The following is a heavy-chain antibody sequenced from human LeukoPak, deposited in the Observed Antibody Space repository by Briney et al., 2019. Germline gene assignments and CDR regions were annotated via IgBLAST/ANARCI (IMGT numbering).Heavy chain of an antibody. Sequence: GGSLRLSCAASGFTFSSYGMHWVRQAPGKGLEWVAVISYDGSNKYYADSVKGRFTISRDNSKNTLYLQMNSLGAEDTAMYYCATNSGSPGGFWGQGTLVTVSS. CDR3: ATNSGSPGGF. D-gene: IGHD1-26*01. CDR2: ISYDGSNK. J-gene: IGHJ4*02. CDR1: GFTFSSYG. V-gene: IGHV3-30*03.